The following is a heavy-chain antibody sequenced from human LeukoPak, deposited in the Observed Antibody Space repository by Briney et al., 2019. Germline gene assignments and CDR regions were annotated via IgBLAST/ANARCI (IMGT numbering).Heavy chain of an antibody. CDR2: ISGSGGRT. J-gene: IGHJ4*01. Sequence: PGGSLRLSCAAFGFTFSSYAMSWVRQAPGKGLEWVSAISGSGGRTYYADSVKGRFTISRDNSKSTVYLQMNSLRAEDAAVYYCAKGGYYDSSGYGAGYYFDYWGQGTLVTVSS. CDR1: GFTFSSYA. V-gene: IGHV3-23*01. CDR3: AKGGYYDSSGYGAGYYFDY. D-gene: IGHD3-22*01.